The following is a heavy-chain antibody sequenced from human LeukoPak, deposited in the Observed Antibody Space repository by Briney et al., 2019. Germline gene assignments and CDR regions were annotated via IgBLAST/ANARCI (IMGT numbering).Heavy chain of an antibody. D-gene: IGHD3-10*01. CDR3: AREKWFGELLYDY. J-gene: IGHJ4*02. Sequence: GGSLRLSCAASGLTVRSNYMRWAPHSPGRGLEGVSVIYGGGWQYYADSVKGRFTISRDNSKNTLYLQMNSLRAEDRAVYYCAREKWFGELLYDYWGQGTLVTVSS. CDR1: GLTVRSNY. V-gene: IGHV3-53*01. CDR2: IYGGGWQ.